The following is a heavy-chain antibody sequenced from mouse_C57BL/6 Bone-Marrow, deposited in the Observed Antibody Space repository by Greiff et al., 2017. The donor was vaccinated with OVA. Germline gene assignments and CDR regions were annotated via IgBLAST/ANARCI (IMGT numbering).Heavy chain of an antibody. D-gene: IGHD1-1*01. Sequence: QVQLQQSGPELVKPGASVKLSCKASGYTFTSYDINWVKQRPGQGLEWIGWIYPRDGSTKYNEKFKGKATLTVDTSSSTAYMELHSLTSEDSAVYFCARPSHYYGRSYHFWYAMDYWGQGTSVTVSS. CDR1: GYTFTSYD. J-gene: IGHJ4*01. V-gene: IGHV1-85*01. CDR2: IYPRDGST. CDR3: ARPSHYYGRSYHFWYAMDY.